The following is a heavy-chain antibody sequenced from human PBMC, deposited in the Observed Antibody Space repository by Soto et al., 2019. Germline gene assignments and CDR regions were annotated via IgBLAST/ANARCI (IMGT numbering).Heavy chain of an antibody. J-gene: IGHJ2*01. CDR3: ASDGGGWYFDL. CDR1: GFTFSSYT. D-gene: IGHD3-16*01. V-gene: IGHV3-30-3*01. CDR2: ISYDGSNK. Sequence: QVQLVESGGGVVQPGTSLRLSCAASGFTFSSYTMHWVRQAPGKGLHWVAVISYDGSNKYYADSVKGRFTISRDNSKNTLYLLMNSLRAEDTAVYYCASDGGGWYFDLWGRGTLVTVSS.